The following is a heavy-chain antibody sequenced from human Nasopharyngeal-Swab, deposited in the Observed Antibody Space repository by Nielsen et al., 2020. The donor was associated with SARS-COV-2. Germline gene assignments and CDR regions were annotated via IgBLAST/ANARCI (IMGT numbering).Heavy chain of an antibody. CDR2: ISWNSGRI. Sequence: SLKISCAASGFSFDDYAMHWVRQAPGKGLEWVSGISWNSGRIGYADSVKGRFTISRDNAKNSLFLQMNSLRAEDTALYYCAKDLGIAVAGTGHDLWGQGTLVTVPS. J-gene: IGHJ5*02. V-gene: IGHV3-9*01. CDR3: AKDLGIAVAGTGHDL. CDR1: GFSFDDYA. D-gene: IGHD6-19*01.